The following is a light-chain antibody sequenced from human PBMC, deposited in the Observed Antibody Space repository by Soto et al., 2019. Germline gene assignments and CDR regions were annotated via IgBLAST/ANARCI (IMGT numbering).Light chain of an antibody. J-gene: IGLJ2*01. V-gene: IGLV2-14*03. CDR2: NVD. CDR1: SSDVGGHNY. Sequence: QSALTQVASVSASPGQSITISCTGTSSDVGGHNYVSWYQQHPGKAPKLMIYNVDYRPSGVSNRFSGSKSGNTASLTISGLQAVDEAYYYCSSYADISTLVFGGGTKVTVL. CDR3: SSYADISTLV.